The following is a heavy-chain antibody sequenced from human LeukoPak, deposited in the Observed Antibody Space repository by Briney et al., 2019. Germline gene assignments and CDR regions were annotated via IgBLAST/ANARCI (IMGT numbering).Heavy chain of an antibody. CDR1: GFTFSSYS. V-gene: IGHV3-21*01. J-gene: IGHJ4*02. CDR2: ISSSSSYI. Sequence: RSGGSLRLSCAASGFTFSSYSMNWVRQAPGKGLEWVSSISSSSSYIYYADSVKGRFTISRDNAKNSLYLQMNSLRAEDTAVYYCARDQSDHFDYWGQGTLVTVSS. CDR3: ARDQSDHFDY.